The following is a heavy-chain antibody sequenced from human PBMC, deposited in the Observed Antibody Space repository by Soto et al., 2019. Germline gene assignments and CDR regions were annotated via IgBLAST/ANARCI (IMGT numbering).Heavy chain of an antibody. D-gene: IGHD3-10*01. Sequence: SVKVSCKASGYTFTNYGISWVRQAPGQGLEWMGWISAYNGNTKYAQKFQGRVTMTTDTSTSTAYMELRSLRSDDTAVYYCARGVGSGSYYNQYNWFDPWGQGTLVTVSS. J-gene: IGHJ5*02. CDR3: ARGVGSGSYYNQYNWFDP. V-gene: IGHV1-18*01. CDR1: GYTFTNYG. CDR2: ISAYNGNT.